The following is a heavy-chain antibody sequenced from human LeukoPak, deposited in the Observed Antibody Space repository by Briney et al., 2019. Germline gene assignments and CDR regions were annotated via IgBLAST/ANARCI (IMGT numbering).Heavy chain of an antibody. Sequence: SETLSLTCTVSGGSISSSSYYWGWIRQPPGKGLEWIGSIYYSRSTYYNPSLKSRVTISVDTSKNQFSLKLSSVTAADTAVYYCASLEVGATADWGQGTLVTVSS. J-gene: IGHJ4*02. CDR2: IYYSRST. D-gene: IGHD1-26*01. V-gene: IGHV4-39*01. CDR1: GGSISSSSYY. CDR3: ASLEVGATAD.